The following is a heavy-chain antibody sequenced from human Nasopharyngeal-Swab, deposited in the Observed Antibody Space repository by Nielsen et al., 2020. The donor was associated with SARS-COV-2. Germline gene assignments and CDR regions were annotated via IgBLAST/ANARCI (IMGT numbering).Heavy chain of an antibody. CDR2: INTNTGNP. D-gene: IGHD6-13*01. J-gene: IGHJ6*03. CDR1: GYTFTSYA. CDR3: ARGGSSSWYSYYYYYMDV. V-gene: IGHV7-4-1*02. Sequence: ASVEVSCKASGYTFTSYAMNWVRQAPGQGLEWMGWINTNTGNPTYAQGFTGRFVFPLDTSVSTAYLQISSLKAEDTAVYYCARGGSSSWYSYYYYYMDVWGKGTTVTVSS.